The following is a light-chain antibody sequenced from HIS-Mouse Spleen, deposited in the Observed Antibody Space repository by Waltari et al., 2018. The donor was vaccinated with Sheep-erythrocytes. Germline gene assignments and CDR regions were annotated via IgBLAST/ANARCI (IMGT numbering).Light chain of an antibody. CDR3: CSYAGSSTPWV. V-gene: IGLV2-23*01. Sequence: QSALTQPASVSGSPGPSITISCTGTRRDFGSYNLFSWYQQHPGKAPKLMIYEGSKRPSGVSNRFSGSKSGNTASLTISGLQAEDEADYYCCSYAGSSTPWVFGGGTKLTVL. J-gene: IGLJ3*02. CDR1: RRDFGSYNL. CDR2: EGS.